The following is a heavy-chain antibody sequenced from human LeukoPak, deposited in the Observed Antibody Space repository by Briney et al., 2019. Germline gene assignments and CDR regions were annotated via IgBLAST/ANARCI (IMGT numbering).Heavy chain of an antibody. CDR2: IYTGGNT. D-gene: IGHD3-22*01. CDR1: GFTVDSNY. J-gene: IGHJ4*02. Sequence: GGSLRLSCAASGFTVDSNYLSWVRQAPGKGLEWVSTIYTGGNTYYAASVKGRFTISRDFSKNTVFLHMNSLRAEDTAMYHCARGDDSGYYDYFDYWGQGALVTVSS. CDR3: ARGDDSGYYDYFDY. V-gene: IGHV3-53*01.